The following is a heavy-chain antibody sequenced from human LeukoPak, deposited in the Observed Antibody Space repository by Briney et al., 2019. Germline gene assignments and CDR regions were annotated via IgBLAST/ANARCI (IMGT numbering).Heavy chain of an antibody. D-gene: IGHD2-15*01. CDR2: IYYSGST. J-gene: IGHJ3*01. Sequence: SETLSLTCTVSGGSILSTSFSWGWIRQSPGKGLEWIGYIYYSGSTYYNPSLKSRLTISVDTSKNQFSLKLSSVTASDTAVYYCANADRYCSDGSCHVPDAFDFWGQGTMVTVSS. V-gene: IGHV4-31*03. CDR1: GGSILSTSFS. CDR3: ANADRYCSDGSCHVPDAFDF.